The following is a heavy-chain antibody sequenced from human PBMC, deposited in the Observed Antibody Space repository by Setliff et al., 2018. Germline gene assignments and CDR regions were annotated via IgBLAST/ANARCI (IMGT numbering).Heavy chain of an antibody. V-gene: IGHV4-38-2*02. Sequence: SETLSLTCAVSGYSISSGYYWGWIRQPPGKGLEWIGGIYYSGSTNYNPSLKSRVTISVDTSKKQFSLKLGSVTAADTAVYYCARDAGGTISIEVFDYWGQGTLVTVSS. CDR3: ARDAGGTISIEVFDY. CDR1: GYSISSGYY. CDR2: IYYSGST. J-gene: IGHJ4*02. D-gene: IGHD3-10*01.